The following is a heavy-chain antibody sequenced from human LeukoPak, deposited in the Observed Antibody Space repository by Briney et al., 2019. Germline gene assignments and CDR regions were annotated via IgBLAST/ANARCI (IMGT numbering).Heavy chain of an antibody. D-gene: IGHD3-16*01. V-gene: IGHV3-23*01. J-gene: IGHJ5*02. CDR3: AKADYVWGTINWFDP. Sequence: GGSLRLSCAASGFTFSSYAMSWVRQAPGKGLEWVSAISGSGGSTYYADSVKGRFTISRDNSKNTLYLQMNSLRAEDTAVYYCAKADYVWGTINWFDPWGQGTLVTVSS. CDR2: ISGSGGST. CDR1: GFTFSSYA.